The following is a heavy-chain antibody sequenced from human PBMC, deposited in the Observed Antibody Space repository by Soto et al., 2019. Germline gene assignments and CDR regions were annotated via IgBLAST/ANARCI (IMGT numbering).Heavy chain of an antibody. CDR1: GFTFSSYA. J-gene: IGHJ3*02. CDR3: AKPYDSSGIHAFDI. CDR2: ISGSGGST. V-gene: IGHV3-23*01. D-gene: IGHD3-22*01. Sequence: GGSVRLSXAASGFTFSSYAMSWVRQAPGKGLEWVSAISGSGGSTYYADSVKGRFTISRDNSKNTLYLQMNSLRAEDTAVYYCAKPYDSSGIHAFDIWGQGTMVTVSS.